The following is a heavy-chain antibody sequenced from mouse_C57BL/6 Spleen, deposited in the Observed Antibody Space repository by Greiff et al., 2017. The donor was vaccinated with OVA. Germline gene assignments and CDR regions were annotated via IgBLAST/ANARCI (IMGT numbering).Heavy chain of an antibody. D-gene: IGHD1-1*01. J-gene: IGHJ3*01. V-gene: IGHV1-22*01. CDR3: ARQDYYGSSYPAWFAY. Sequence: EVQLQQSGPELVKPGASVKMSCKASGYTFTDYNMHWVKQSPGKSLEWIGYINPNNGGTSYNQKFKGKATLTVNKSSSTAYMELRSLTSEDSAVYYCARQDYYGSSYPAWFAYWGQGTLVTVSA. CDR2: INPNNGGT. CDR1: GYTFTDYN.